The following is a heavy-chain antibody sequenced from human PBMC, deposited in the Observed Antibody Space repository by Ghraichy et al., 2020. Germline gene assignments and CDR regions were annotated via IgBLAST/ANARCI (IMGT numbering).Heavy chain of an antibody. V-gene: IGHV3-11*01. J-gene: IGHJ6*03. CDR2: ITKSGETI. CDR1: EFSFSDYH. D-gene: IGHD4-11*01. CDR3: ARVCAFSNYAFTFYYMDV. Sequence: GGSLRLSCAASEFSFSDYHMNWIRQAPGKGLEWISYITKSGETIHYADSVKGRFTISRDNAKNSLYLQLNSLRAEDTAVYYCARVCAFSNYAFTFYYMDVWGKGATV.